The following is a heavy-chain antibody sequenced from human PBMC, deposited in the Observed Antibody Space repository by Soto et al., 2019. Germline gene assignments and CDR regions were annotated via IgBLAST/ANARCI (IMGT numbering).Heavy chain of an antibody. Sequence: QLQLQESGPGLVKPSETLSLTCTVSGSSISSSSYYWGWIRQPPGKGLEWIGSIYYSGSTYYNPSLKSRVTISVDTSKNQFSLKLSSVTAADTAVYYCARHDRTAAHFDYWGQGTLVTVSS. CDR2: IYYSGST. J-gene: IGHJ4*02. V-gene: IGHV4-39*01. D-gene: IGHD2-15*01. CDR3: ARHDRTAAHFDY. CDR1: GSSISSSSYY.